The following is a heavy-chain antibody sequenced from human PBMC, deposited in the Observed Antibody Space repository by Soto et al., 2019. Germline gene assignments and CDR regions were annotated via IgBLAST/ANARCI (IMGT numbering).Heavy chain of an antibody. Sequence: PGKGLESMGIIYPGDSDTTYSPSFQGHVTISTDKSISTAYLQWGSLKASDTAMYYCARGLVRGTYYYPGMEVWGQGTTVTGSS. CDR2: IYPGDSDT. D-gene: IGHD3-10*01. V-gene: IGHV5-51*01. CDR3: ARGLVRGTYYYPGMEV. J-gene: IGHJ6*02.